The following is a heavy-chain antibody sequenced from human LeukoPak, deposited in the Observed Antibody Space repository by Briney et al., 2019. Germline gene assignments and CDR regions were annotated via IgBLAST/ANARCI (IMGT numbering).Heavy chain of an antibody. V-gene: IGHV3-30*04. CDR1: GFTFTGHS. D-gene: IGHD1-26*01. CDR2: VAHDEKTI. J-gene: IGHJ4*02. CDR3: AREKQSGGTPFDY. Sequence: PGRSLRLSCVASGFTFTGHSMHWVRQAPGKGLEWVAVVAHDEKTIFYADSLKGRFTVSRDNSRNTVYLHMNSLRDEDTAVYYCAREKQSGGTPFDYWGQGSLVTVSS.